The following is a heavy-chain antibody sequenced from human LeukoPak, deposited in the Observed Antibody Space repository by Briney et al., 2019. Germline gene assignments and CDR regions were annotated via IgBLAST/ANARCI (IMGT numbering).Heavy chain of an antibody. CDR1: GFTFSNAW. Sequence: PGGSLRLSCAASGFTFSNAWMSWVRQAPGKGLEWVGRIKSNTDGGTTDYAAPVKGRFTISRDDSKNTLYLQMNSLKTEDTAVYYCTTRRGAFDIWGQGTMVTVSS. CDR3: TTRRGAFDI. V-gene: IGHV3-15*01. J-gene: IGHJ3*02. CDR2: IKSNTDGGTT.